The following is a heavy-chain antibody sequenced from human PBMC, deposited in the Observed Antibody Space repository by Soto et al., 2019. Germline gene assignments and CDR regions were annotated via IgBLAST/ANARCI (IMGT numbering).Heavy chain of an antibody. Sequence: PSETLSLTCTVSGGSISSYYWSWIRQPPGKGLDLMGDIYYSGRTNYNPSLKTRVTISVDTSKNQSSLKLSSVAAADTAVYYCARHSGYYSRFDYWGQGTLVNVSS. J-gene: IGHJ4*02. CDR3: ARHSGYYSRFDY. CDR1: GGSISSYY. V-gene: IGHV4-59*01. CDR2: IYYSGRT. D-gene: IGHD3-22*01.